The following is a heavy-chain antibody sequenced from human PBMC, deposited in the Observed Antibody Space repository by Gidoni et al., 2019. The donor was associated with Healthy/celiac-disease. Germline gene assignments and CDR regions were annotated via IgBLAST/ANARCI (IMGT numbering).Heavy chain of an antibody. J-gene: IGHJ6*02. V-gene: IGHV3-33*01. CDR3: ARSYCGGDCYAGMKYYYGMDV. D-gene: IGHD2-21*02. Sequence: QVQLVESGGGVVQPGRSLRLSCAASGFTFSSYGMHWVRQAPGKGLEWVAVIWYDGSNKYYADSVKGRFTISRDNSKNTLYLQMNSLRAEDTAVYHCARSYCGGDCYAGMKYYYGMDVWGQGTTVTVSS. CDR2: IWYDGSNK. CDR1: GFTFSSYG.